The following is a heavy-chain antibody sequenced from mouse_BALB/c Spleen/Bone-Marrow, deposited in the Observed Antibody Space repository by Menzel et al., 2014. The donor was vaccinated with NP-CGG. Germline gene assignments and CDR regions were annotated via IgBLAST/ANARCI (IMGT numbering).Heavy chain of an antibody. J-gene: IGHJ3*01. CDR1: GYTFSSYW. CDR2: ILPGSGTT. Sequence: LVESGAELMKPGASVKISCKATGYTFSSYWIEWVKQRPGHGLEWIGEILPGSGTTNYNEKFKGKATFTADTSSNTAYLQRSSLTSEDTAVYYCARLDLFAYWGQGTLVTVSA. CDR3: ARLDLFAY. V-gene: IGHV1-9*01.